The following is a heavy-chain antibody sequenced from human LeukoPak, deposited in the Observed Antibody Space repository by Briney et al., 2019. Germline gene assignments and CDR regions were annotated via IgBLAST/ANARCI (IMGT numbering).Heavy chain of an antibody. CDR3: ARERLLSAAGYFDH. CDR1: EFAFYDYW. Sequence: GGSLRLSCAASEFAFYDYWMAWVRQAPGRRLEWVANINRDESEKYYVDSVKGRFTISRGNAKNSLYLQMNSLTAEDTAVYYCARERLLSAAGYFDHWGQGALVTVSS. D-gene: IGHD3-16*02. J-gene: IGHJ4*02. V-gene: IGHV3-7*01. CDR2: INRDESEK.